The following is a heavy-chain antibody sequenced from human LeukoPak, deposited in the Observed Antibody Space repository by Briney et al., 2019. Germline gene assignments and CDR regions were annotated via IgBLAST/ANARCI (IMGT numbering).Heavy chain of an antibody. D-gene: IGHD6-13*01. V-gene: IGHV4-59*08. Sequence: PSETLSLTCTVSGASLSSHYWSWIRQPPWKGLEWISYISYSGSRNYNPALKSRATISAATSKNQSSLNLSSVTAADTAVYYCARVGHIVAAGTYDWWGQGTLVTVSS. CDR2: ISYSGSR. J-gene: IGHJ4*02. CDR3: ARVGHIVAAGTYDW. CDR1: GASLSSHY.